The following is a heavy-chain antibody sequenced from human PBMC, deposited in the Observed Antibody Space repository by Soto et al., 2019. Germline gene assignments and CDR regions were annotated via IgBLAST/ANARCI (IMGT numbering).Heavy chain of an antibody. D-gene: IGHD1-1*01. CDR1: GFAFSSFG. CDR3: ALGNVSYYFDY. Sequence: QVQLVESGGGVVQPGTSLRLSCVASGFAFSSFGMHWVRQAPGKGLEWVAIIWYDGSDKYYGDSVKGRFTISRDNSKNTLFLQMNSLRAADTAVYHCALGNVSYYFDYWCQGTPVTVSS. J-gene: IGHJ4*02. CDR2: IWYDGSDK. V-gene: IGHV3-33*01.